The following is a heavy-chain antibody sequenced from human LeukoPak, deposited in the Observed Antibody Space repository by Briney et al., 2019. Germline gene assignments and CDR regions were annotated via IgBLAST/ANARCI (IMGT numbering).Heavy chain of an antibody. CDR3: ARDNSIVYYYYYGMDV. CDR2: INSDGSST. D-gene: IGHD1-26*01. CDR1: GFTFSSYW. J-gene: IGHJ6*02. V-gene: IGHV3-74*01. Sequence: GALRLSCAASGFTFSSYWMHWVRQAPGKGLVWVSRINSDGSSTSYADSVKGRFTISRDNAKNTLYLQMNSLRAEDTAVYYCARDNSIVYYYYYGMDVWGQGTTVTVSS.